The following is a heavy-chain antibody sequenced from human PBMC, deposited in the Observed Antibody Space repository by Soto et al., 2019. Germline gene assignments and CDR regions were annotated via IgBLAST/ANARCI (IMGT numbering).Heavy chain of an antibody. V-gene: IGHV4-31*03. D-gene: IGHD3-10*01. J-gene: IGHJ1*01. CDR2: IYYSGST. CDR3: VRGVLS. CDR1: GGSISSGGYY. Sequence: SETLSLTCTVSGGSISSGGYYWGWIRQHPGKGLEWIGYIYYSGSTYYNPSLKSRVSISVDTSKNQFSLKLSSVTAADTAVYFCVRGVLSWGQGTLVTVSS.